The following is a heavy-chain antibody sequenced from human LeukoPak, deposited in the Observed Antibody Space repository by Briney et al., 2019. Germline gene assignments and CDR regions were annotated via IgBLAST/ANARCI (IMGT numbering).Heavy chain of an antibody. Sequence: PGGSLRLSCAASGFTFSSYAMSWVRQAPGKGLEWVSAISGSGGSTYYADSVKGRFTISRDNSKNTLYLQMNSLRAEDTAVYYCAKVCRRAITMVRGAPVDYWGQGTLVTVSS. CDR1: GFTFSSYA. V-gene: IGHV3-23*01. CDR2: ISGSGGST. CDR3: AKVCRRAITMVRGAPVDY. D-gene: IGHD3-10*01. J-gene: IGHJ4*02.